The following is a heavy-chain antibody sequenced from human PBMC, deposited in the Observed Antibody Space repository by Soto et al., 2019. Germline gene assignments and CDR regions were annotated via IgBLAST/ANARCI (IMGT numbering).Heavy chain of an antibody. D-gene: IGHD3-10*01. CDR3: ARTLSGFTYGSRQFYFDY. V-gene: IGHV4-4*07. CDR1: ADPITSYF. CDR2: VFPGGPT. Sequence: SETLSLTCTVSADPITSYFWTWLRQPAGKGLEWIGHVFPGGPTSHNSSLKSRVSMSVDTSKNQFSLTLTSVTAADTAVYYCARTLSGFTYGSRQFYFDYWGQGTLVTVSS. J-gene: IGHJ4*02.